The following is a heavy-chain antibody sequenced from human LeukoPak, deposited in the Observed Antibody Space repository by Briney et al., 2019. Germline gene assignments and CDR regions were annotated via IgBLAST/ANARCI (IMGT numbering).Heavy chain of an antibody. CDR3: ARDGGYCSSTSCST. D-gene: IGHD2-2*01. CDR2: IIPIFGTA. V-gene: IGHV1-69*13. Sequence: SVNVSCKASGGTFSSYAISWVRQAPGQGLEWMGGIIPIFGTANYAQKFQGRVTITADESTSTAYMELSSLRSEDTAVYYCARDGGYCSSTSCSTWGQGTLVTVSS. CDR1: GGTFSSYA. J-gene: IGHJ5*02.